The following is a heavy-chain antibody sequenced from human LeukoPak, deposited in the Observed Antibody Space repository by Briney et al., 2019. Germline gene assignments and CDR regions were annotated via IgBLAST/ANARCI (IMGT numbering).Heavy chain of an antibody. D-gene: IGHD1-26*01. CDR3: VRLPGATRYNWFDP. V-gene: IGHV4-39*01. J-gene: IGHJ5*02. CDR2: IYYSGSS. Sequence: SEXXSPTCTVSXGXIXXXXXYWGXIRQPXXXXXXXXXXIYYSGSSYYNPSLKSRVTISVDTSKNQFSLKLSSVTAADTAVYYCVRLPGATRYNWFDPWGQGTLVTVSS. CDR1: XGXIXXXXXY.